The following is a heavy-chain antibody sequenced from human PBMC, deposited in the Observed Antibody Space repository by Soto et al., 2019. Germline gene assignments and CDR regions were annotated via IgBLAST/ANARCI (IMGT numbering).Heavy chain of an antibody. D-gene: IGHD3-16*01. CDR3: ARLGAQEIDP. CDR2: IYYSGST. Sequence: SETLSLTCSVLGGSISSYYWSWIRQPPGKGLEWIGYIYYSGSTNYNPSLKSRVTISVDTSKNQFSLKLSSVTAADTAVYYCARLGAQEIDPWGQGTLVTVSS. V-gene: IGHV4-59*08. J-gene: IGHJ5*02. CDR1: GGSISSYY.